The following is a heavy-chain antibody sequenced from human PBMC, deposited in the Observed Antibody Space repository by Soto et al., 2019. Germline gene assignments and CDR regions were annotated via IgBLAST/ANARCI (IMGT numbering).Heavy chain of an antibody. CDR1: GQSFSGHS. Sequence: QVQLQQWGAGLVKPSETLSLSCAVYGQSFSGHSWAWIRQPPGKGLEWIGEMSESGGTYYNPSLKSRVTISTDTSKNQFSLKLNCVTAADTAAYFCARGSGIVALPGELEDVNYDFWGQGTLVNVSS. CDR2: MSESGGT. J-gene: IGHJ4*02. CDR3: ARGSGIVALPGELEDVNYDF. D-gene: IGHD1-1*01. V-gene: IGHV4-34*01.